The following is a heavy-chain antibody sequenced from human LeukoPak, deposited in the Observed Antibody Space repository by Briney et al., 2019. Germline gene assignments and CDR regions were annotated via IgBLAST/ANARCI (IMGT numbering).Heavy chain of an antibody. Sequence: GASVKVSCKASGYTFTSYGISWVRQAPGQGLEWMGWISAYNGNTNYAQKLQGRVTRTTDTSTSTAYMELRSLRSDDTAVYYCARDPPYYDILTGYYAAAAFDTWGQGTMVTVSS. J-gene: IGHJ3*02. CDR2: ISAYNGNT. V-gene: IGHV1-18*01. CDR1: GYTFTSYG. D-gene: IGHD3-9*01. CDR3: ARDPPYYDILTGYYAAAAFDT.